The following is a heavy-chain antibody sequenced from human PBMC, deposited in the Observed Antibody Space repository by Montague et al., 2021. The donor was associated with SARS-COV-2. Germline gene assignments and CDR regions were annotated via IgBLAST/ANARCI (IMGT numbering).Heavy chain of an antibody. CDR1: GFTFRSYG. J-gene: IGHJ4*02. CDR2: ITGSGGST. Sequence: SLRLSCAAPGFTFRSYGMSWVRQAPGKGLEWVSGITGSGGSTYYADSVKGRFTISRDNSKNTLYLQMNSLRAEDTAVYYCAKGYYYDTSGYLHPFDYWGQGTLVTVSS. D-gene: IGHD3-22*01. CDR3: AKGYYYDTSGYLHPFDY. V-gene: IGHV3-23*01.